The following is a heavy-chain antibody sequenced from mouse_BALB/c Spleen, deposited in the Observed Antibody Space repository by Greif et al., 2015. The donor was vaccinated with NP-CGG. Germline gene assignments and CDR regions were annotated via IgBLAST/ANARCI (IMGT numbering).Heavy chain of an antibody. CDR1: GYTFTSYW. Sequence: VHLVESGAELVKPGASVKLSCKASGYTFTSYWMHWVKQRPGQGLEWIGEINPSNGRTNYNEKFKSKATLAVDKSSSTANMQLSSLTSEDSAVYYCARDHGFFAYWGQGTLVTVSA. V-gene: IGHV1S81*02. CDR3: ARDHGFFAY. J-gene: IGHJ3*01. D-gene: IGHD2-2*01. CDR2: INPSNGRT.